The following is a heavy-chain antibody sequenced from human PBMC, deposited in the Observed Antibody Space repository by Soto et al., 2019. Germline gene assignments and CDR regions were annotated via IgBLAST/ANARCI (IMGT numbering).Heavy chain of an antibody. Sequence: GGSLRLSCAASGFTFGSYAMSWVRQAPGKGLEWVSAISGSGGSTYYADSVKGRFTISRDNSKNTLYLQMNSLRAEDTAVYYCAKGFTYYYDSSGYLPWFDPWGQGTLVTVSS. J-gene: IGHJ5*02. V-gene: IGHV3-23*01. CDR3: AKGFTYYYDSSGYLPWFDP. CDR1: GFTFGSYA. D-gene: IGHD3-22*01. CDR2: ISGSGGST.